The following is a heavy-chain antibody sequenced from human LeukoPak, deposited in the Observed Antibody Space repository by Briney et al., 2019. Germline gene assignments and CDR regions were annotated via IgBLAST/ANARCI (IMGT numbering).Heavy chain of an antibody. Sequence: SETLSLTCTVSGGSISNYYWSWIRQPPGKGLEWIGYIYYSGSTNYNPSLKSRVTISVDTSKNQFSLKLSSVTAADTAVYYCARDEGGYVGARGSFDYWGQGTLVTVSS. CDR3: ARDEGGYVGARGSFDY. J-gene: IGHJ4*02. CDR2: IYYSGST. D-gene: IGHD1-26*01. CDR1: GGSISNYY. V-gene: IGHV4-59*12.